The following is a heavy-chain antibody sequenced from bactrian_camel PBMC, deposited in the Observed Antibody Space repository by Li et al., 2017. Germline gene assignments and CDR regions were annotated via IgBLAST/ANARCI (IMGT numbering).Heavy chain of an antibody. CDR3: AAAPPGLGCEVDGFDY. V-gene: IGHV3S53*01. D-gene: IGHD5*01. CDR2: IDSDGST. J-gene: IGHJ4*01. CDR1: GVSTSC. Sequence: HVQLVESGGGSVQAGGSLRLSCTASGVSTSCMAWFREAPGKEREGVATIDSDGSTLYADSVKGRFAISRDNANGTLYLQMSSLRPEDTGKYYCAAAPPGLGCEVDGFDYYGQGTQVTVS.